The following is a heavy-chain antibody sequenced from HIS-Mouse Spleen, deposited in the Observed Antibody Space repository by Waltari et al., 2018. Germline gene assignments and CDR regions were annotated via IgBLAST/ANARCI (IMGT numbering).Heavy chain of an antibody. CDR3: ARDRELYFDY. V-gene: IGHV4-39*07. Sequence: QLQLQESGPGLVKPSETLSLTCTVSGGSISSSSYYWGWIRQPPGKGLEWIGRIYYSGSTYYTPSLKSRVTISVDTSKNQFSLKLSSVTAADTAVYYCARDRELYFDYWGQGTLVTVSS. CDR1: GGSISSSSYY. D-gene: IGHD1-26*01. CDR2: IYYSGST. J-gene: IGHJ4*02.